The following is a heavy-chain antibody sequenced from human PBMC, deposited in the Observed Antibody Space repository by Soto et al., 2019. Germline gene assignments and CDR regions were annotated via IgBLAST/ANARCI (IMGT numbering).Heavy chain of an antibody. CDR1: GGVLSADY. CDR3: ARASNKRGYIYGPDY. D-gene: IGHD5-18*01. Sequence: SETLPLTYAVSGGVLSADYLSCIRQPTGKGLEWIGEINHMGSTNYNPSLKSRVTISVDTSKNQFSLKLSSVTAADTAVYFCARASNKRGYIYGPDYLGQGPLVT. V-gene: IGHV4-34*01. J-gene: IGHJ4*02. CDR2: INHMGST.